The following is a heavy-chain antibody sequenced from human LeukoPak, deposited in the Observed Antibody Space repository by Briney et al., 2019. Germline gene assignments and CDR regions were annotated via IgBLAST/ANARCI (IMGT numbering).Heavy chain of an antibody. D-gene: IGHD3-3*01. Sequence: GGSLRLSRAASGFTFSSYSMNWVRQAPGKGLEWVSYISSSSSTIYYADSVKGRFTISRDNAKNSLYLQMNSLRAEDTAVYYCARDRLEWLLSASDYWGQGTLVTVSS. V-gene: IGHV3-48*01. CDR1: GFTFSSYS. J-gene: IGHJ4*02. CDR2: ISSSSSTI. CDR3: ARDRLEWLLSASDY.